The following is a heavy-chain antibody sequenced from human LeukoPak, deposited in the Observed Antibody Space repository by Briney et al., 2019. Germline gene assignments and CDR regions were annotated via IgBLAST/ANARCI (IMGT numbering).Heavy chain of an antibody. J-gene: IGHJ6*03. D-gene: IGHD6-13*01. CDR1: GGSISSSSYY. CDR3: ARTKSSSSFLHYYYYMDV. V-gene: IGHV4-39*07. Sequence: ASETLSLTCTVSGGSISSSSYYWGWIRQPPGKGLEWIGRIYTSGSTNYNPSLKSRVTMSVDTSKNQFSLKLSSVTAADTAVYYCARTKSSSSFLHYYYYMDVWGKGTTVTVSS. CDR2: IYTSGST.